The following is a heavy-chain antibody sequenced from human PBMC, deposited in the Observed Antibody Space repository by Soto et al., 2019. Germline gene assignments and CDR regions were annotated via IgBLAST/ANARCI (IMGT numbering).Heavy chain of an antibody. CDR1: GFTFSSYG. J-gene: IGHJ6*02. CDR2: IWYDGSNK. D-gene: IGHD4-4*01. V-gene: IGHV3-33*01. CDR3: ARDTGPRPYYSYYSGMAV. Sequence: GGSLRLSCAASGFTFSSYGMHWVRQAPGKGLEWVAVIWYDGSNKYYADSVKGRFTISRDNSKNTLYLQRNSLKAEDKAVYYWARDTGPRPYYSYYSGMAVWGQGPTVPVSS.